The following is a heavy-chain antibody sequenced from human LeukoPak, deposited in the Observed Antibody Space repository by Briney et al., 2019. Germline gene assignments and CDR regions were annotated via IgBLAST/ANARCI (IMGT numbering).Heavy chain of an antibody. J-gene: IGHJ3*02. CDR2: ISSGGQTV. V-gene: IGHV3-48*04. CDR3: VRHRGAWTVHDAFAM. D-gene: IGHD4-11*01. CDR1: GFIFSSYS. Sequence: GGSLRLSCAGSGFIFSSYSMNWVRQAPGKGLEWLSYISSGGQTVYYGDSVKGRFTISRDNAKNSLFLQLNSLRAGDTAVYYCVRHRGAWTVHDAFAMWGQGTMVTVAS.